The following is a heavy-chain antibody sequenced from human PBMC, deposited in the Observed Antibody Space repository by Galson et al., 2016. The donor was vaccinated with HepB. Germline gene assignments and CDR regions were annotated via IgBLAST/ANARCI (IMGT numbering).Heavy chain of an antibody. CDR2: ISPIVGNT. V-gene: IGHV1-69*13. D-gene: IGHD3-3*01. CDR3: ARDTNLGVGRGALFDP. Sequence: SVKVSCTASGGTFSSYGIVWVRQAPGQGLEWVGGISPIVGNTDYSQNVQGRVTITGDESTTTAYMEMSSLRPEDTAVYYCARDTNLGVGRGALFDPWGQGTLVTVSS. J-gene: IGHJ5*02. CDR1: GGTFSSYG.